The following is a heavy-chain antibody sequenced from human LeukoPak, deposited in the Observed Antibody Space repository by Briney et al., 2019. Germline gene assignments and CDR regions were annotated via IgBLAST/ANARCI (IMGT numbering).Heavy chain of an antibody. J-gene: IGHJ4*02. Sequence: GGSLRLSCAASGFTFSSYFMHWVRQAPGKGLVWVSRVSNDGTYTEYGDSVKGRFTISRDNAKDTLYLQVNSLRAEDTAVYYCARTERGTAAGGDFDYWGQGTLVTVSS. V-gene: IGHV3-74*03. CDR2: VSNDGTYT. D-gene: IGHD6-13*01. CDR3: ARTERGTAAGGDFDY. CDR1: GFTFSSYF.